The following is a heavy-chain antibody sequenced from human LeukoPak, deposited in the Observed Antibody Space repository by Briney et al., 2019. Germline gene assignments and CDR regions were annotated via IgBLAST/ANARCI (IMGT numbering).Heavy chain of an antibody. CDR1: GGSIGRSTYY. Sequence: PSETLSLTCTVSGGSIGRSTYYWGCIRQPPGKGLGWIGNIYYSGNTYYNPALKSRVTISVDKSKNQSSLKLSSVTAADTAVYYCARDTGGYYFDSWGQGTLVTVSS. CDR2: IYYSGNT. CDR3: ARDTGGYYFDS. J-gene: IGHJ4*02. V-gene: IGHV4-39*02. D-gene: IGHD2-8*02.